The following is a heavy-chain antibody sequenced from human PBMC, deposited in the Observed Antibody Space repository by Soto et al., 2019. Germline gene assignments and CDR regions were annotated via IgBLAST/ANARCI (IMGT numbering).Heavy chain of an antibody. D-gene: IGHD6-19*01. CDR3: AIAVAGTVFDY. J-gene: IGHJ4*02. V-gene: IGHV3-74*01. CDR2: INSDGSST. Sequence: GSLRLSCAASGFTFSTYWMHWVRQAPGKGLVWVSRINSDGSSTNYADSVRGRFTISRDNAKNTLYLQMNSLRAEDTAVYYCAIAVAGTVFDYWGQGTLVTVSS. CDR1: GFTFSTYW.